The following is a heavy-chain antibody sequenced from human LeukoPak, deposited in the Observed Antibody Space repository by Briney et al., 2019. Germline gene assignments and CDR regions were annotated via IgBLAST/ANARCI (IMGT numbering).Heavy chain of an antibody. D-gene: IGHD6-19*01. Sequence: ASVKVSSKASGYTFTSYYMHWVRQAPGQRLEWMGIINPSGGSTSYAQKFQGRVTMTRDTSTSTVYMELSSLRSEDTAVYYCARSRIAVAGPPSSWGQGTLVTVSS. CDR3: ARSRIAVAGPPSS. V-gene: IGHV1-46*03. J-gene: IGHJ4*02. CDR1: GYTFTSYY. CDR2: INPSGGST.